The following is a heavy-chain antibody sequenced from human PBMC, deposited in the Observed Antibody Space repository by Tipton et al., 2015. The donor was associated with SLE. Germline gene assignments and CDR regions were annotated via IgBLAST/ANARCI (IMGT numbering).Heavy chain of an antibody. V-gene: IGHV4-61*02. CDR1: GDSFSSGSSS. CDR3: AKDYNHDNADYN. D-gene: IGHD4-17*01. J-gene: IGHJ4*02. Sequence: TLSLTCTVSGDSFSSGSSSWNWVRQPAGKGLEWIGLIYNSGSTNSNPSLKSRVTISVDKSKNQFSLKLSSVTVADTAVYYCAKDYNHDNADYNWGQGTLVIVSS. CDR2: IYNSGST.